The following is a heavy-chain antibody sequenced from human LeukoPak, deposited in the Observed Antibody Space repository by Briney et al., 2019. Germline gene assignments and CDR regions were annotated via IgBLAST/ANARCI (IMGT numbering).Heavy chain of an antibody. V-gene: IGHV3-23*01. Sequence: GGSLRLSCAASGFTFDIYAMTWVRQAPGKGVDWVSGITASGVRTFYSDSVKGRFTISRDASKSTLYLQMDSLRAEDTALCYCTADIKTRLDLWGQGTLVTVSS. CDR1: GFTFDIYA. J-gene: IGHJ5*02. CDR2: ITASGVRT. CDR3: TADIKTRLDL. D-gene: IGHD6-6*01.